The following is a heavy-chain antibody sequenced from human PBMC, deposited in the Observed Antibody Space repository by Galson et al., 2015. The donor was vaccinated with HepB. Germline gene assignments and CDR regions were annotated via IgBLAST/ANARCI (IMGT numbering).Heavy chain of an antibody. V-gene: IGHV4-31*03. Sequence: LSLTCTVSGGSISSGGYYWSWIRQHPGKGLEWIGYIYYSGSTYYNPSLKSRVTISVDTSKNQFSLKLSSVTAADTAVYYCARERGTGDYYDSSGYYFRYFDLWGRGTLVTVSS. CDR2: IYYSGST. D-gene: IGHD3-22*01. CDR1: GGSISSGGYY. J-gene: IGHJ2*01. CDR3: ARERGTGDYYDSSGYYFRYFDL.